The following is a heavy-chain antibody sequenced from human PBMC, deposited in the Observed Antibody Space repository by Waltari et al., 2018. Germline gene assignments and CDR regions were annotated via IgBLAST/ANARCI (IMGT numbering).Heavy chain of an antibody. CDR3: SRHVSGTYYEDY. J-gene: IGHJ4*02. V-gene: IGHV5-10-1*03. CDR1: GYTFFSHW. D-gene: IGHD1-26*01. Sequence: EVQLVQSGAELKKPGESLRISCEASGYTFFSHWISWVRQVPGKGLEWLGRIVPRDSDTNYSPSFHGHVTISVDKSINTAYLQWNSLKASDTATYYCSRHVSGTYYEDYWGQGTLVTVSS. CDR2: IVPRDSDT.